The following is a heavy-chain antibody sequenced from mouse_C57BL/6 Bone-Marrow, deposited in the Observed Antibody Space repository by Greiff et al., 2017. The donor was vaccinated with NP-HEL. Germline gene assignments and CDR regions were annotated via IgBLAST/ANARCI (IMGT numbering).Heavy chain of an antibody. CDR3: TTRATTVVAPFAY. CDR1: GFNIKDDY. J-gene: IGHJ3*01. CDR2: IDPENGDT. V-gene: IGHV14-4*01. D-gene: IGHD1-1*01. Sequence: EVQLQQSGAELVRPGASVKLSCTASGFNIKDDYMHWVKQRPEQGLEWIGWIDPENGDTEYASKFQGKATITADTSSNTAYLQLSSLTSEDTAVYYCTTRATTVVAPFAYWGQGTLVTVSA.